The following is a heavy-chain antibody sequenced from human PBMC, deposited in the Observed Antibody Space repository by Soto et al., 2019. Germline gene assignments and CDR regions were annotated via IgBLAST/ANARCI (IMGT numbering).Heavy chain of an antibody. V-gene: IGHV3-48*03. J-gene: IGHJ4*02. CDR3: ARGYYYFDY. CDR1: GFTFRSYG. Sequence: PGGSLRLSCAASGFTFRSYGMNWVRQAPGKGLEWVSYISSSGSTICYADSVKGRFTISRDNAKNSLCLQMNSLRAEDTAVYYCARGYYYFDYWGQGTLVTVSS. CDR2: ISSSGSTI. D-gene: IGHD3-10*01.